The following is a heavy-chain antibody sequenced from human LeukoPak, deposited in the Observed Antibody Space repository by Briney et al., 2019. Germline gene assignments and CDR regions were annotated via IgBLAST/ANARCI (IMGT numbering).Heavy chain of an antibody. Sequence: GEPLQISSKAAGSPFTDYWIAGARKVHGKDLEYMGTVYPGDSDASYRPPFEGQVTISVDKSIDTAFLEWNSLRASDSAIYYCARPHYFKTIADAFDVWGQGTLVAVSS. CDR2: VYPGDSDA. D-gene: IGHD2/OR15-2a*01. V-gene: IGHV5-51*01. J-gene: IGHJ3*01. CDR3: ARPHYFKTIADAFDV. CDR1: GSPFTDYW.